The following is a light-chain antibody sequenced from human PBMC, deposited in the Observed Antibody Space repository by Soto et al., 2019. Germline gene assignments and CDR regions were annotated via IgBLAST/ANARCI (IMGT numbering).Light chain of an antibody. CDR2: GAS. V-gene: IGKV3-15*01. CDR3: QQYNNWPPVT. Sequence: ETVMTQSPVTLSVSPGERATLSCRASQSVSSNVAWYQQKPGQAPRLLIYGASTRATGIPDRFSGSGSGTEFTLTLSSLQSEDFAVYYCQQYNNWPPVTFGQGTRLEIK. CDR1: QSVSSN. J-gene: IGKJ5*01.